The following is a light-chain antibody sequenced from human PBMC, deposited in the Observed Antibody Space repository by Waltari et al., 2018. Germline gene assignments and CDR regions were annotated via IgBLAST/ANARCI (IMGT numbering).Light chain of an antibody. CDR3: QHYGISFPVT. J-gene: IGKJ5*01. Sequence: ELVLAQSPDTLSLSPGETATLSCRASQSVGSSDLIWYQQKPGQAPRLLIFATSYRATGIPDRFSGSGSGTDFTLTISRLEPEDVAIYYCQHYGISFPVTFGQGTRLEIK. CDR2: ATS. CDR1: QSVGSSD. V-gene: IGKV3-20*01.